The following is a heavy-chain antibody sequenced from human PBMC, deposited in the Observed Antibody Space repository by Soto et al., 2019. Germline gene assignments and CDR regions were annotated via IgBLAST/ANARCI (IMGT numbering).Heavy chain of an antibody. J-gene: IGHJ3*02. CDR1: GYSFINYW. Sequence: GESLNISCNVSGYSFINYWIGWVRQMPGKGLEWMGIIYPGDSDTRYSPSFQGQVTISADKSISTAYLQWSSLKASDTAMYYCARSPAEYYDSGPDAFDIWGQGTMVTVSS. V-gene: IGHV5-51*01. D-gene: IGHD3-22*01. CDR2: IYPGDSDT. CDR3: ARSPAEYYDSGPDAFDI.